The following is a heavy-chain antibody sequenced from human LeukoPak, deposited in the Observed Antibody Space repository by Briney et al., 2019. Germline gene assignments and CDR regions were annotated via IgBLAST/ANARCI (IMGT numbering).Heavy chain of an antibody. CDR1: GFTFSSNW. V-gene: IGHV3-7*01. Sequence: GSLRLSCAASGFTFSSNWMSWVRQAPGKGLEWVANIKPDGSEKYYVDSVKGRFTISRDNAKNSLYLQMNSLRAEDTAVFYCARGKYTSGWYPDYFDYWGQGTLVTVSS. D-gene: IGHD6-19*01. CDR3: ARGKYTSGWYPDYFDY. CDR2: IKPDGSEK. J-gene: IGHJ4*02.